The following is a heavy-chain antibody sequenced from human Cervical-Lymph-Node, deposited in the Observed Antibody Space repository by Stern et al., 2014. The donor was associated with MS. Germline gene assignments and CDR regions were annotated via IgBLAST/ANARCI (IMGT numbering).Heavy chain of an antibody. V-gene: IGHV4-31*03. J-gene: IGHJ3*02. Sequence: VQLLESGPGLVKPSQTLSLTCTVSGGSISSGGYYWRWIRQHPGKGLEWYGYIYYSGSTYYNPSLKSRVTISVDTSKNQFSLKLSSVTAADTAVYYCARGTMTTVTRGAFDIWGQGTMVTVSS. CDR2: IYYSGST. CDR1: GGSISSGGYY. CDR3: ARGTMTTVTRGAFDI. D-gene: IGHD4-17*01.